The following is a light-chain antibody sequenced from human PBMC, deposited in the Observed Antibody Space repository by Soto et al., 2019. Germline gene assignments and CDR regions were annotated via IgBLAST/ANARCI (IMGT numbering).Light chain of an antibody. CDR1: SSNIGNNF. CDR3: GTWYSSLSAV. CDR2: DNN. V-gene: IGLV1-51*01. J-gene: IGLJ2*01. Sequence: QAVVTQPPSVSAAPGQKVTISCSGSSSNIGNNFVSWYQLLPGTAPKLLIYDNNKRPSGIPDRFSGSKSGTSATLGITGLQTGDEADYFCGTWYSSLSAVFGGGTKLTVL.